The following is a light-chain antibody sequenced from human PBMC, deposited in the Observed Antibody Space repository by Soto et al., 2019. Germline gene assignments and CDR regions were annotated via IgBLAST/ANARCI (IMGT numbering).Light chain of an antibody. CDR2: WAS. CDR1: QSVLYSSNNKNF. Sequence: DIVMTQSPDSLAVSLGERATINCKSSQSVLYSSNNKNFLAWYQQKPGQPPKLLIYWASTRESGVPDRFSGSGLGTDFTLTISSLQAEDVAVYYCQQYYSNPWTFGQGTKVEIK. CDR3: QQYYSNPWT. V-gene: IGKV4-1*01. J-gene: IGKJ1*01.